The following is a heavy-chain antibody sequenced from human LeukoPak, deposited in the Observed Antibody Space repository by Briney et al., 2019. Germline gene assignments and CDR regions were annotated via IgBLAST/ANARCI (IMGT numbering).Heavy chain of an antibody. CDR2: IRYDGSNK. CDR1: GFTFSSYG. D-gene: IGHD6-13*01. J-gene: IGHJ4*01. Sequence: GGSLRLSCAASGFTFSSYGMHWVRQAPGKGLEWVAFIRYDGSNKYYADSVKGRFTISRDNSKNTLYLQMNSLRAEDTAVYYCAEEKPGIAAAGRLGTYFDYWGQGTLVTVSS. CDR3: AEEKPGIAAAGRLGTYFDY. V-gene: IGHV3-30*02.